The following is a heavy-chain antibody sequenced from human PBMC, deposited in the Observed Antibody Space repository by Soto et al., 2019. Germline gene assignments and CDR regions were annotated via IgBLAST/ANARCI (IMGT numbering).Heavy chain of an antibody. J-gene: IGHJ4*02. CDR3: ARRSSGWYFVY. CDR2: ISGSGGST. Sequence: EVQLLESGGGLVQPGGSLRVSCAASGFTFSSYAMSWVRQAPGKGLEWVSAISGSGGSTYYADSVKGRFTSSRDNSKNTRYLQMKSLRAEDTAVYYCARRSSGWYFVYWGQGALVTVSS. D-gene: IGHD6-19*01. CDR1: GFTFSSYA. V-gene: IGHV3-23*01.